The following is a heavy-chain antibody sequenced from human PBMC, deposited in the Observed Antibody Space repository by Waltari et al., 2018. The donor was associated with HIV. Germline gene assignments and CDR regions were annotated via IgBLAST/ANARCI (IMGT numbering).Heavy chain of an antibody. V-gene: IGHV4-34*02. CDR2: INEGGTT. CDR1: GGSFTGYY. D-gene: IGHD3-3*01. CDR3: ARAREVNLLEWSIGPEASYYYGMDV. J-gene: IGHJ6*02. Sequence: QVQLQQWGAGLLKPSETLSLTCAVYGGSFTGYYFNWIRQSPGKGLEWIGEINEGGTTSLHPSLKSRLTLSIDPSKRQFSLKLGSVTAADSGLYFCARAREVNLLEWSIGPEASYYYGMDVWGQGTPVTVSS.